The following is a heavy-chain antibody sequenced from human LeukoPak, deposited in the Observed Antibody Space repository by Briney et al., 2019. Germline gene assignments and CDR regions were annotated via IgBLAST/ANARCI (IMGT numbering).Heavy chain of an antibody. J-gene: IGHJ6*02. V-gene: IGHV4-59*01. D-gene: IGHD2-15*01. Sequence: PSETLSLTCTVSGGSISSYYWSWIRQPPGKGLEWIGYIYYSGSTNYNPSLKSRVTISVDTSKNQFSLKLSSVTAADTAVYYCAGYCSGGSCYVFGDVWGQGTTVTVSS. CDR2: IYYSGST. CDR3: AGYCSGGSCYVFGDV. CDR1: GGSISSYY.